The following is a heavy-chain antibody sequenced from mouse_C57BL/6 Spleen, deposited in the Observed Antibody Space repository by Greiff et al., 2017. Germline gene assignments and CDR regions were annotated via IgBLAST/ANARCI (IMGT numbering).Heavy chain of an antibody. CDR3: ARQDDGYYFDY. J-gene: IGHJ4*01. D-gene: IGHD2-3*01. Sequence: VQLQQSGPELVKPGASVKISCKASGYAFSSSWMNWVKQRPGKGLEWIGRIYPGDGDTNYNGKFKGKATLTADKSSSTAYMQLSSLTSEDSAVYFCARQDDGYYFDYWGQGTSVTVSS. CDR2: IYPGDGDT. CDR1: GYAFSSSW. V-gene: IGHV1-82*01.